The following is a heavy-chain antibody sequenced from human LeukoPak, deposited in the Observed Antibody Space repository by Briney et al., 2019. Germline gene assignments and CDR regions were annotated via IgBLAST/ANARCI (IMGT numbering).Heavy chain of an antibody. CDR3: ARVGRDGYNRDY. V-gene: IGHV4-34*01. CDR1: GGSFSGYY. J-gene: IGHJ4*02. Sequence: SETLSLTCAVYGGSFSGYYWSWIRQPPGKGLEWIGEINHSGSTNYNPSLKSRVTISVDTSKNQFSLKLSSVTAADTAVYYCARVGRDGYNRDYWGQGTLVTVSS. CDR2: INHSGST. D-gene: IGHD5-24*01.